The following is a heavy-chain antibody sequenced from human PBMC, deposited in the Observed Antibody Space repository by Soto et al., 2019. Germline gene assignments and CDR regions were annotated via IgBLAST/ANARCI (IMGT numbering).Heavy chain of an antibody. CDR3: ARGVYSSSWPEGYYFDY. V-gene: IGHV6-1*01. CDR2: TYYRSKWYN. CDR1: GDSVSSNSAA. J-gene: IGHJ4*02. Sequence: PSQTLSLTCAISGDSVSSNSAAWNWIRQSPSRGLEWLGRTYYRSKWYNDYAVSVKSRITINPDTSKNQFSLQLNSVTPEDTAVYYCARGVYSSSWPEGYYFDYWGQGTLVTVS. D-gene: IGHD6-13*01.